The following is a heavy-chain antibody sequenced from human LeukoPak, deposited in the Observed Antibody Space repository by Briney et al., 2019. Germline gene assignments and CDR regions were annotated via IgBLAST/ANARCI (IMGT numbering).Heavy chain of an antibody. CDR3: ARGPHKFDY. Sequence: SETLSLACTVSGGSISSYYWSWIRQPPGKGLEWIGYISYSGSTNYNPSLKSRVTISVDTSKHQFSLKLSAVTAADTAVYYCARGPHKFDYWGQGSLVTVSS. J-gene: IGHJ4*02. CDR2: ISYSGST. V-gene: IGHV4-59*01. CDR1: GGSISSYY.